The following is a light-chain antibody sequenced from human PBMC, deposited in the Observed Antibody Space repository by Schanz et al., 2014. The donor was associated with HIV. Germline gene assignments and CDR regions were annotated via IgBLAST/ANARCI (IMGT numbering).Light chain of an antibody. J-gene: IGKJ4*01. Sequence: DIQMTQSPSSLSASVGDRITITCRASQSLSFYLNWYQQKPGRAPKLLIYTASNLQSGVPSRFSGSGSGTDFSLIITSLQPEDFATYYCQQSLSAPLTFGGGTKVEI. CDR3: QQSLSAPLT. CDR1: QSLSFY. CDR2: TAS. V-gene: IGKV1-39*01.